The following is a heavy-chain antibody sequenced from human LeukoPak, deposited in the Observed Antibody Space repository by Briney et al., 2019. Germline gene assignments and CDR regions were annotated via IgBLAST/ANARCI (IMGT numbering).Heavy chain of an antibody. CDR2: IYTSGST. Sequence: SETLSLTCSVSGGSISSYYWSWIRQPAGKGLEWIGRIYTSGSTNYNPSLKSRVTMSVDTSKNQFSLKLSSVTAADTAVYYCARVGIGSSSWSYFDYWGQGTLVTVSS. CDR3: ARVGIGSSSWSYFDY. D-gene: IGHD6-13*01. J-gene: IGHJ4*02. V-gene: IGHV4-4*07. CDR1: GGSISSYY.